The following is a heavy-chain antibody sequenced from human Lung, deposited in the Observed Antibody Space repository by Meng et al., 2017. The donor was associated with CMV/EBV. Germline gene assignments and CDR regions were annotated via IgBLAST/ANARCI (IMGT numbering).Heavy chain of an antibody. CDR2: NSFDESKT. CDR3: AGEKYVYDSSGHNTGWFDP. V-gene: IGHV3-33*01. D-gene: IGHD3-22*01. Sequence: RNFDINWVRQAPGRGLEGVAVNSFDESKTNDANAVKGRFTSSRYNSKDTVHLQMNSLRVEDTALYFCAGEKYVYDSSGHNTGWFDPWGQGTLVTVSS. J-gene: IGHJ5*02. CDR1: RNFD.